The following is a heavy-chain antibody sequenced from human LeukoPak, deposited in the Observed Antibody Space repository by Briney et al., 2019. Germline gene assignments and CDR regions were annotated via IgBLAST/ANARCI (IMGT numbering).Heavy chain of an antibody. D-gene: IGHD2-2*01. CDR1: GGTFSSYA. Sequence: SVKVSCKASGGTFSSYAISWVRQAPGQGLEWMGGIIPIFGTANYAQKFQGRVTITTDTSTSTAYMELRSLRSDDTAVYYCARDRDIVVVPAAPPDYWGQGTLVTVSS. CDR2: IIPIFGTA. J-gene: IGHJ4*02. CDR3: ARDRDIVVVPAAPPDY. V-gene: IGHV1-69*05.